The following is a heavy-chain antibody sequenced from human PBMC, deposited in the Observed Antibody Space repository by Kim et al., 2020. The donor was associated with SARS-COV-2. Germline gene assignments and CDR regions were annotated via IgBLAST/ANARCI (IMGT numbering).Heavy chain of an antibody. CDR3: AREGGVLRYFDWLFQPQNIDAFDI. CDR2: IWYDGSNK. V-gene: IGHV3-33*01. D-gene: IGHD3-9*01. CDR1: GFTFSSYG. Sequence: GGSLRLSCAASGFTFSSYGMHWVRQAPGKGLEWVAVIWYDGSNKYYADSVKGRFTISRDNSKNTLYLQMNSLRAEDTAVYYCAREGGVLRYFDWLFQPQNIDAFDIWGQGTMVTVSS. J-gene: IGHJ3*02.